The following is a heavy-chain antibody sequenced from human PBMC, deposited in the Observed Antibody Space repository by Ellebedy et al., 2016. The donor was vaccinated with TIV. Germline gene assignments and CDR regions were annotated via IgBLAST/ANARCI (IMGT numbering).Heavy chain of an antibody. CDR3: ARGFRYGSGRWPLDH. Sequence: AASVKVSCKASGYTFTTFGITWLRQAPGQGLEWMGWVSPYDGNTNYAQKFQGRVTMTIDTSTSTGYMELRSLRSDDTAVYYCARGFRYGSGRWPLDHWGQGTLVTVSS. CDR1: GYTFTTFG. CDR2: VSPYDGNT. J-gene: IGHJ4*02. D-gene: IGHD4-23*01. V-gene: IGHV1-18*01.